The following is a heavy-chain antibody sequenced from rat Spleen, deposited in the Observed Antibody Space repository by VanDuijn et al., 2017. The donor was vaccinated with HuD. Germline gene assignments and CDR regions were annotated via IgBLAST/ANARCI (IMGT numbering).Heavy chain of an antibody. J-gene: IGHJ2*01. Sequence: EVQLVETGGGLVQPGRSLKLSCVASGFTFSRYWMYWVRQAPGKGLEWVSSISSEGGNTYYRDSVQGRFTITRDDAKNTQYLQMDSLRSEDTAIYYCTRQRGDGSYHGGLDYWGQGVMVTVSS. CDR1: GFTFSRYW. CDR2: ISSEGGNT. D-gene: IGHD1-12*01. V-gene: IGHV5-58*01. CDR3: TRQRGDGSYHGGLDY.